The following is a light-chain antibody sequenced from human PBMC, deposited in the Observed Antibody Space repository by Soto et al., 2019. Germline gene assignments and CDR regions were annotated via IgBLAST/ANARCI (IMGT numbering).Light chain of an antibody. CDR1: QTISSSY. J-gene: IGKJ4*01. CDR3: QQYGSSLIT. V-gene: IGKV3-20*01. CDR2: GAS. Sequence: EIGLTQSPGTLSLSPGERATLSCRASQTISSSYLAWYQQKPGQAPRLLIYGASIRATGIPDRFIGSGSGTDFTLTISRREPEDFAVYYCQQYGSSLITFGGGTKVEIK.